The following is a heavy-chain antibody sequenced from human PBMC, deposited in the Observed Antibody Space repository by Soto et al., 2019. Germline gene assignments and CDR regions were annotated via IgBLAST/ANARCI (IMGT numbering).Heavy chain of an antibody. CDR3: ARTKGYCSGGSCPNWFDP. CDR1: GGSFSGYY. J-gene: IGHJ5*02. D-gene: IGHD2-15*01. V-gene: IGHV4-34*01. Sequence: QVQLQQWGAGLLKPSETLSLTCAVYGGSFSGYYWSWIRQHPGKGLEWIGEINHSGSTNYNPSLKSRVTISVDTSKNQFSLKLSSVTAADTAVYYCARTKGYCSGGSCPNWFDPWGQGTLVTVSS. CDR2: INHSGST.